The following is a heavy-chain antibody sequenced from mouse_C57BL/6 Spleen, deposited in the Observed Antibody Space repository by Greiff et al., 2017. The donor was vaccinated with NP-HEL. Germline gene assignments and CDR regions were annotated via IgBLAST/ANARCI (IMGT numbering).Heavy chain of an antibody. CDR2: IYPRDGST. V-gene: IGHV1-78*01. CDR1: GYTFTDHT. J-gene: IGHJ4*01. D-gene: IGHD2-1*01. CDR3: AGNLAYGNYDAMDY. Sequence: QVQLQQSDAELVKPGASVKISCKVSGYTFTDHTIHWMKQRPEQGLDWIGYIYPRDGSTKYNEKFKGKATLTADKSSSTAYMPLNSLTSEDSAVDFCAGNLAYGNYDAMDYWGQGTSVTVSS.